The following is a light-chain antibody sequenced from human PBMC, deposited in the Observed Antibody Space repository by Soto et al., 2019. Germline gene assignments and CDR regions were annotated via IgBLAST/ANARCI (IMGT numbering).Light chain of an antibody. CDR1: QSVLYSSNNKNY. CDR2: WAS. CDR3: QQYYITPET. J-gene: IGKJ2*01. V-gene: IGKV4-1*01. Sequence: DIVMTQSPDSLAVSLGERATINCKSSQSVLYSSNNKNYLAWYQQKPGQPPKLLIYWASTRESGVPDRFSGSGSGTDFTLTISSLQAEDVAVYYRQQYYITPETFGQGTKLEIK.